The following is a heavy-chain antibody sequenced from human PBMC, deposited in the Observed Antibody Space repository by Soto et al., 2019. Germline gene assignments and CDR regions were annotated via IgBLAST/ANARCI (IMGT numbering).Heavy chain of an antibody. V-gene: IGHV3-33*08. CDR1: GFTFSSYS. Sequence: PGGSLRLSCAASGFTFSSYSMNWVRQAPGKGLEWVAVIWYDGSNKYYADSVKGRFTISRDNSKNTLYLQMNSLRAEDTAVYYCAREGSSGWEGSYGMDVWGQGTTVTVSS. CDR3: AREGSSGWEGSYGMDV. D-gene: IGHD6-19*01. CDR2: IWYDGSNK. J-gene: IGHJ6*02.